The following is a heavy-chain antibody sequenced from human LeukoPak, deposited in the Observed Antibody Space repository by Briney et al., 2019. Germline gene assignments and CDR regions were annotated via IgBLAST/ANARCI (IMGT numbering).Heavy chain of an antibody. CDR3: ARYQDSSWYSEVYYMDV. D-gene: IGHD6-13*01. CDR1: GGSIGSDY. CDR2: IYYSGST. V-gene: IGHV4-59*01. J-gene: IGHJ6*03. Sequence: SETLSLTCSVSGGSIGSDYWSWIRQPPGKGLEWIGYIYYSGSTNYNPSLKSRVTISVDTSKNQFSLKLSSVTAADTAVYYCARYQDSSWYSEVYYMDVWGKGTTVTVSS.